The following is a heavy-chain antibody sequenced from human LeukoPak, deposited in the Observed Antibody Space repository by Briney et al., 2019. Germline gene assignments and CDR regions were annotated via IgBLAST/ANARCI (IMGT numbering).Heavy chain of an antibody. CDR2: IYYSGST. J-gene: IGHJ3*02. CDR1: GGSISSGDYY. Sequence: PSETLSLTCTVSGGSISSGDYYWSWIRQPPGKGLEWIGYIYYSGSTYYNPSLKSRVTISVDTSKNQFSLKLSSVTAADTAVYYCARNQITDAFDIWGQGTMVTVSS. V-gene: IGHV4-30-4*08. CDR3: ARNQITDAFDI. D-gene: IGHD1-14*01.